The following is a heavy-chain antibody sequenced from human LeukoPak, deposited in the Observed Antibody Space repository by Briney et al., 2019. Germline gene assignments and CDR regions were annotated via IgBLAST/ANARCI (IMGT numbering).Heavy chain of an antibody. Sequence: SETLSLTCTVSGGSTSSYYWSWIRQPPGKGLEWIGYIYYSGSTNYNPSLKSRVTISVDTSKNQFSLKLGSVTAADTAVYYCARHTTAFDIWGQGTMVTVSS. CDR1: GGSTSSYY. J-gene: IGHJ3*02. D-gene: IGHD1-26*01. CDR3: ARHTTAFDI. V-gene: IGHV4-59*08. CDR2: IYYSGST.